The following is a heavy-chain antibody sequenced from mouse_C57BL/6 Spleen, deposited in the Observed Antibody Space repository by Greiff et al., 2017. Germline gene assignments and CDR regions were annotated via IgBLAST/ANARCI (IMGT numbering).Heavy chain of an antibody. Sequence: QVQLQQPGAELVKPGASVKMSCKASGYTFTSYWITWVKQRPGQGLEWIGDIYPGSGSTNYNEKFKSKATLTVDTSSSTADMQLSSLTSEDSAVYYCARDEALWLRAMDYWGQGTSVTVSS. D-gene: IGHD2-2*01. CDR3: ARDEALWLRAMDY. J-gene: IGHJ4*01. CDR1: GYTFTSYW. V-gene: IGHV1-55*01. CDR2: IYPGSGST.